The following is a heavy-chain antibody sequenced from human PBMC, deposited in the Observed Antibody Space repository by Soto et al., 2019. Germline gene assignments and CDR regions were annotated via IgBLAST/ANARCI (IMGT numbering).Heavy chain of an antibody. Sequence: GGSLRLSCAASGFTVSTKYMSWVRQAPGKGLEWVSVIYSGGSTFYADSVRGRFTISRDNSKKTVNLQMNSLRAEDTALYYCARDPWAADYWGQGILVTVSS. V-gene: IGHV3-66*01. CDR3: ARDPWAADY. J-gene: IGHJ4*02. CDR2: IYSGGST. CDR1: GFTVSTKY. D-gene: IGHD3-16*01.